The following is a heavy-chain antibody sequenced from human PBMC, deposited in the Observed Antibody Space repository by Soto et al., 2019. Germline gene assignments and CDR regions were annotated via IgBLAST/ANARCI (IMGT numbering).Heavy chain of an antibody. CDR2: IFSPGEI. CDR1: GFSLTDTRVG. Sequence: QVTLRESGPVLVRPTETLTLTCTVSGFSLTDTRVGVSWIRQPPGKALEWLAHIFSPGEISYTTSLRSRLSIARDTSKSQVVLSLANMGPFDTAAYVCARVRKTAVNSYYSGMDVWGEGTSVTVSS. CDR3: ARVRKTAVNSYYSGMDV. J-gene: IGHJ6*04. V-gene: IGHV2-26*01. D-gene: IGHD2-21*02.